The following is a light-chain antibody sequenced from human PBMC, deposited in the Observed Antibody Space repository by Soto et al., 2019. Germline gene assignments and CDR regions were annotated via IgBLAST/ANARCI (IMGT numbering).Light chain of an antibody. Sequence: QAVVTQEPSVSVSPGGTVTLTCGLSSGSVSTTYSPNWYQQTPGQAPRTLIYNTNTRSSGVPDRFSGSTRGNKAALTITGAQADDEYHYYCVVHMGSGIVVFGGGTKLTVL. J-gene: IGLJ3*02. CDR1: SGSVSTTYS. CDR3: VVHMGSGIVV. V-gene: IGLV8-61*01. CDR2: NTN.